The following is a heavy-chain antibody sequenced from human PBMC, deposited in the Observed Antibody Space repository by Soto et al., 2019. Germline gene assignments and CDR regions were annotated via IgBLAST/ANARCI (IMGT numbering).Heavy chain of an antibody. J-gene: IGHJ4*02. V-gene: IGHV1-18*01. CDR2: ISAYNGNT. Sequence: ASVKVSCKASGYPYTSYGISWVRQAPGQGLEWMGWISAYNGNTNYAQKLQARVTMTTDTSTSTAYMELRSLRSDDTAVYYCARPRAYSYGSDYWGQGTLVTVSS. CDR1: GYPYTSYG. D-gene: IGHD5-18*01. CDR3: ARPRAYSYGSDY.